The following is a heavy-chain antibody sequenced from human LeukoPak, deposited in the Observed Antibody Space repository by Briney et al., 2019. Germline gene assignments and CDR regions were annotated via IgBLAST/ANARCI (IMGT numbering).Heavy chain of an antibody. Sequence: GGSLRLSCAASGFTFSSYSMNWVRQAPGKGLEWVSSISSSSSYIYYADSVKGRFTISRDNAKNSLYLQMNSLRAEDTAVYYCARDSYDSSGYRGYYYYGMDVWGQRTTVTVSS. CDR1: GFTFSSYS. D-gene: IGHD3-22*01. V-gene: IGHV3-21*01. J-gene: IGHJ6*02. CDR3: ARDSYDSSGYRGYYYYGMDV. CDR2: ISSSSSYI.